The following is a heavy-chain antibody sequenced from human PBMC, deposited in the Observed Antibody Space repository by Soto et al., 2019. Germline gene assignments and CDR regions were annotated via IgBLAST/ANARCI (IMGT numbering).Heavy chain of an antibody. CDR2: ISKSGGTT. Sequence: LRLSCAASGFTFSAYEMHWVRQAPGQGLEWVSYISKSGGTTYYADSVKGRFTISRDDAKNSVYLQMSSLRPEDMAVYKCVREGHYYFDYWGQGALVTVS. CDR3: VREGHYYFDY. J-gene: IGHJ4*02. CDR1: GFTFSAYE. V-gene: IGHV3-48*03.